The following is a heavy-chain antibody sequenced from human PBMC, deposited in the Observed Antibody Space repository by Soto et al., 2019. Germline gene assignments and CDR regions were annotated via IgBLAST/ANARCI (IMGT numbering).Heavy chain of an antibody. CDR1: GFSLVASGESGEG. J-gene: IGHJ4*02. Sequence: SGPTLVNPTQTLTLTCTFSGFSLVASGESGEGVAWVRQSPGKALEWLAVMYWNEDETYSPSLKSRLTVTKDTSKNQMVLTLTNMDPLDTATYFCAHSRDGYNTSFDYWGQGTVVTVSS. V-gene: IGHV2-5*01. D-gene: IGHD3-3*01. CDR2: MYWNEDE. CDR3: AHSRDGYNTSFDY.